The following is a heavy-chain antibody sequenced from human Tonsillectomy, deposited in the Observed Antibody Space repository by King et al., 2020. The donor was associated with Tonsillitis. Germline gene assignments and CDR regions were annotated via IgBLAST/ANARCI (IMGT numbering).Heavy chain of an antibody. CDR1: GFTFSSYA. J-gene: IGHJ5*02. Sequence: QLVQSGGGLVQPGGSLRLSCAASGFTFSSYAMSWVRQAPGKGLEWVSAISGSGGSTYYADSVKGRFTISRDNSKNTLYLQMNSLRAEDTSVYYCAKDAYYYDSSCYYYFWFVPWGQGTLVTVSS. CDR2: ISGSGGST. V-gene: IGHV3-23*04. D-gene: IGHD3-22*01. CDR3: AKDAYYYDSSCYYYFWFVP.